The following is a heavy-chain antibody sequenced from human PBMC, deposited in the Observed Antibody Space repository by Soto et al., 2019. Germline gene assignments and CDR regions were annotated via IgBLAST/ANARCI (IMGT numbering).Heavy chain of an antibody. Sequence: GGSLRLSCAASGFTFSSYGMHWVRQAPGKGLEWVAVIWYDGSNKYYADSVKGRFTITRDNSKNKLYLQINSLRAEDTAVYYCARESPLLRFLEFDYWGQGTLVTVSS. V-gene: IGHV3-33*01. J-gene: IGHJ4*02. D-gene: IGHD3-3*01. CDR3: ARESPLLRFLEFDY. CDR1: GFTFSSYG. CDR2: IWYDGSNK.